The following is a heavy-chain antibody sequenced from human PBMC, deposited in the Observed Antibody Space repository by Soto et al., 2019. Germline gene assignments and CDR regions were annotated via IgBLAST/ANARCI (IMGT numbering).Heavy chain of an antibody. V-gene: IGHV3-21*01. J-gene: IGHJ4*02. CDR1: GFIFSTYS. D-gene: IGHD5-12*01. CDR2: ISSSGSYI. Sequence: EVQLVESGGGVVKPGGSLRLSCAASGFIFSTYSVDWVRQAPGKGLEWVSSISSSGSYIYYADSVKGRFTISRDNAKNSLYLQMDSLRVEDTAVYYCAKVLVATFGALDYWGQGALVTVSS. CDR3: AKVLVATFGALDY.